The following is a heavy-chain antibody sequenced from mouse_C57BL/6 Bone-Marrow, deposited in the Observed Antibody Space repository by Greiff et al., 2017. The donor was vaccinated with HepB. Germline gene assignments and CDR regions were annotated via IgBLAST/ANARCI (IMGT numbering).Heavy chain of an antibody. CDR2: ISDGGSYT. CDR1: GFTFSSYA. D-gene: IGHD1-1*01. Sequence: EVKLMESGGGLVKPGGSLKLSCAASGFTFSSYAMSWVRQTPEKRLEWVATISDGGSYTYYPDNVKGRFTISRDNAKNNLYLQMSHLKSEDTAMYYCARGAVEGYWGQGTTLTVSS. J-gene: IGHJ2*01. V-gene: IGHV5-4*03. CDR3: ARGAVEGY.